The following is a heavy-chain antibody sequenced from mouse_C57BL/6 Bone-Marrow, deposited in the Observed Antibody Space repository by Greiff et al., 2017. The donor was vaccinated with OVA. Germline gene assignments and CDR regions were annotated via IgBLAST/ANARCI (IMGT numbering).Heavy chain of an antibody. V-gene: IGHV1-53*01. CDR1: GYTFTSYW. D-gene: IGHD1-1*01. Sequence: QVQLQQPGTELVKPGASVKLSCKASGYTFTSYWMHWVKQRPGQGLEWIGNINPSNGGTNYNEKFKSKATLTVDKSSSTAYMQRSSLTSDDAAVYYCARTYGGFYYYAMDYWGQGTSVTVSS. J-gene: IGHJ4*01. CDR2: INPSNGGT. CDR3: ARTYGGFYYYAMDY.